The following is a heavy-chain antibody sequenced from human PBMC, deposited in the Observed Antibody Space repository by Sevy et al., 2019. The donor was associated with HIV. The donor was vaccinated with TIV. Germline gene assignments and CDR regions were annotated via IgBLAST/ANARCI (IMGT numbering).Heavy chain of an antibody. Sequence: ASVKVSCKASGYTFTSYDINWVRQATGQGLEWMGWMNPNSGSTGYAQKFHGRVTMTRNTSISTAYMELSSLRSEDMAVYYCARGGNYYDSSGLDYWGQGTLVTVSS. D-gene: IGHD3-22*01. V-gene: IGHV1-8*01. CDR1: GYTFTSYD. J-gene: IGHJ4*02. CDR3: ARGGNYYDSSGLDY. CDR2: MNPNSGST.